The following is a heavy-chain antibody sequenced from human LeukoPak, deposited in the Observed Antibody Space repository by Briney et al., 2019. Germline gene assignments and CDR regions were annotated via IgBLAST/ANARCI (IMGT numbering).Heavy chain of an antibody. CDR1: GDSISTYY. D-gene: IGHD6-13*01. CDR2: IYYSGST. Sequence: PSETQSLTCTVSGDSISTYYWNWIRQPPGKGLEWIGYIYYSGSTNYNPSLESRVTISVDTSKNQFSLKLSSVTAADTAVYYCARLTRQQPYYFDYWGQGTLVTVSS. J-gene: IGHJ4*02. V-gene: IGHV4-59*01. CDR3: ARLTRQQPYYFDY.